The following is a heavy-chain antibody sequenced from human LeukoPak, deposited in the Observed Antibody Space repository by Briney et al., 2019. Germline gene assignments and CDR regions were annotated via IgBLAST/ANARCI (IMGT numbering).Heavy chain of an antibody. CDR1: GGSISSYY. J-gene: IGHJ4*02. CDR3: TRGPDQAKLGY. Sequence: SETLSLTCTVSGGSISSYYWSWIRQPPGKGLEWIGYIYYSGSTNYNPSLKSRVTISVDTSKNQFSLKLSSVTAADTALYFCTRGPDQAKLGYWGQGTLVTVS. CDR2: IYYSGST. D-gene: IGHD1-14*01. V-gene: IGHV4-59*12.